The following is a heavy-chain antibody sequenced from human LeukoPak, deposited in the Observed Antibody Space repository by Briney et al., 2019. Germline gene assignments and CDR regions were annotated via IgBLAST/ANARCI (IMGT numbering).Heavy chain of an antibody. CDR1: GGSISSYH. V-gene: IGHV4-59*01. J-gene: IGHJ6*02. D-gene: IGHD3-3*01. CDR3: TRSLGVVIHGGMDV. CDR2: LYYTGST. Sequence: SETLSLTCTVSGGSISSYHWSWIRQPPGKGLEWIGHLYYTGSTNHNPSLKSRVNISLDTSKNQFSLKLSSVTAADTAVYYCTRSLGVVIHGGMDVWGQGTTVTVSS.